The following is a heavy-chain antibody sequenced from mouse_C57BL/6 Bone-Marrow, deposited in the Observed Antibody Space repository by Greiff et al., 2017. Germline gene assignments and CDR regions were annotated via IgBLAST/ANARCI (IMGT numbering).Heavy chain of an antibody. Sequence: QVQLQQSGAELARPGASVKLSCKASGYTFTSYGISWVKQRPGQGLEWIGDIYPGSGSTNYNEKFKSKATLTVDTSSSTAYMQLSSLTSEDSAVYYCARRSGMDYWGQGTSVTVSS. J-gene: IGHJ4*01. D-gene: IGHD1-3*01. CDR1: GYTFTSYG. V-gene: IGHV1-55*01. CDR3: ARRSGMDY. CDR2: IYPGSGST.